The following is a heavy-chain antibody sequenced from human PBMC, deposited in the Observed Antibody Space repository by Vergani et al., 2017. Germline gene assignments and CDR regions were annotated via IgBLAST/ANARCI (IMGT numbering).Heavy chain of an antibody. CDR3: ARARITMVRGALDY. J-gene: IGHJ4*02. CDR2: INHSGRT. D-gene: IGHD3-10*01. CDR1: GGSFSGYY. Sequence: QVQLQESGPGLVKTSQTLSLTCAVYGGSFSGYYWSWIRQPPGKGLEWIGEINHSGRTNYNPSLKSRVTISVDTSKNQFSLKLSSVTAADTAVYYCARARITMVRGALDYWGQGTLVTVSS. V-gene: IGHV4-34*09.